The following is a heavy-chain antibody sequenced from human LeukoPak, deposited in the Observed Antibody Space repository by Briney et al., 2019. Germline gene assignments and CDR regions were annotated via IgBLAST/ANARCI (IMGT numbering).Heavy chain of an antibody. CDR2: IDPDGSEK. CDR3: ARIYYFGDNNWRYFDN. D-gene: IGHD3-10*01. J-gene: IGHJ4*02. Sequence: GGPLRLSCAASGFTFNSYWMSWVRQAPGKGLDWVPNIDPDGSEKQYGDSVKGRFTTSRDNAKNSLYLQMNSLRAEDTAISYCARIYYFGDNNWRYFDNWGQGTLVTVSS. V-gene: IGHV3-7*01. CDR1: GFTFNSYW.